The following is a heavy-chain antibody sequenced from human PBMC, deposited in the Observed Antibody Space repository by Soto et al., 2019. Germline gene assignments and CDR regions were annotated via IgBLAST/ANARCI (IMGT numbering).Heavy chain of an antibody. Sequence: PSETLSLTCTFSGGSISSGGYYWSWIRQHPGKGLEWIGYIYYSGSTYYNPSLKSRVTISVDTSKNQFSLKLSSVTAADTAVYYCARDRCSSSCPDAFDIWGQGTMVTVSS. CDR3: ARDRCSSSCPDAFDI. D-gene: IGHD6-13*01. CDR1: GGSISSGGYY. J-gene: IGHJ3*02. V-gene: IGHV4-31*03. CDR2: IYYSGST.